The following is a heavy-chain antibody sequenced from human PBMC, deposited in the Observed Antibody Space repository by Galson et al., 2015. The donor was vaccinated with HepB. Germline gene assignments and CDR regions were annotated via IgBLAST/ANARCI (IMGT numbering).Heavy chain of an antibody. CDR2: TYYRSKWYL. V-gene: IGHV6-1*01. D-gene: IGHD2-15*01. Sequence: AISGDSVSSNSAAWNWIRQSPSRGLEWLGRTYYRSKWYLDYAISVKSRITINPDTSKNQFSLQLNSVTPEDTAVYYCARAAIIVVLGSSYYGMDVWGQGTTVTVSS. CDR3: ARAAIIVVLGSSYYGMDV. CDR1: GDSVSSNSAA. J-gene: IGHJ6*02.